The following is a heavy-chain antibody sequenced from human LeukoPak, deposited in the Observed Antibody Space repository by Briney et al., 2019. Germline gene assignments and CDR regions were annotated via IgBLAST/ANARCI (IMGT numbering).Heavy chain of an antibody. J-gene: IGHJ4*02. V-gene: IGHV4-39*07. CDR2: LYYTGHT. CDR3: ARVEEEYYGSGSLEF. CDR1: GGSISSSPYY. Sequence: SETLSLTCTVSGGSISSSPYYWAWVRQPPGKGPEWIGSLYYTGHTYYNPSLQSRVIISVDTSKNQFSLKLVSVSAADTAVYYCARVEEEYYGSGSLEFWGQGTLVTVSS. D-gene: IGHD3-10*01.